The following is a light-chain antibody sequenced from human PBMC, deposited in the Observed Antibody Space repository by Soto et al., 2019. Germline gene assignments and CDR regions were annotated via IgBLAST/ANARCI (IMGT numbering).Light chain of an antibody. CDR2: EVS. CDR1: SSDVGGYNY. Sequence: QSALTQPRSVSGSPGQSVTISCTGTSSDVGGYNYVSWYQQHPGKAPKLMIYEVSNRPSGVSNRFSGSKSGSTASLTISGLQAEDEADYHCTSYTRDTALVFGTGTKLTVL. J-gene: IGLJ1*01. CDR3: TSYTRDTALV. V-gene: IGLV2-14*01.